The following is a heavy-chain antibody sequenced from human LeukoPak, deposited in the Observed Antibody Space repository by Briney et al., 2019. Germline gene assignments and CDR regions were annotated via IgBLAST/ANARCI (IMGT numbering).Heavy chain of an antibody. CDR2: IYHSGST. V-gene: IGHV4-30-2*01. CDR3: ARDTKYQLPYTLSYYYMDV. D-gene: IGHD2-2*01. J-gene: IGHJ6*03. CDR1: GGSISSGGYY. Sequence: SETLSLTCTVSGGSISSGGYYWSWIRQPPGKGLEWIGYIYHSGSTYYNPSLKSRVTISVDRSKNQFSLKLSSVTAADTAVYYCARDTKYQLPYTLSYYYMDVWGKGTTVTVSS.